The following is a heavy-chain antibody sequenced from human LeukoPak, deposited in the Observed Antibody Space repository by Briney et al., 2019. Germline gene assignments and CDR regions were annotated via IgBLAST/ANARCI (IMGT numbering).Heavy chain of an antibody. CDR3: ATLCCGSYYMDV. D-gene: IGHD2-15*01. J-gene: IGHJ6*03. CDR2: IIPISGTT. Sequence: SVKVSCKASGGTLNSYVISWVRQAPGQGLEWMGGIIPISGTTNNAQKFQGRVTITADKSTSTAYMELSSLRSEDTAVYYCATLCCGSYYMDVWGKGTTVTVSS. V-gene: IGHV1-69*06. CDR1: GGTLNSYV.